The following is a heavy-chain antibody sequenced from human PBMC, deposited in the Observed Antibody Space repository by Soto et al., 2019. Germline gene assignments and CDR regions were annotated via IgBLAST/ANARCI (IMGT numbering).Heavy chain of an antibody. CDR3: ARGRGGRTDSGYYYYGMDV. Sequence: QVQLQESGPGLVKPSQTLSLTCTVSGGSISSGDYYWSWIRQPPGKGLEWIGYIYYSGSTYYNLSLNSRDTISVDTSKKQFSLKLSSVTAAATAVYYCARGRGGRTDSGYYYYGMDVWGQGTTVTVSS. CDR2: IYYSGST. V-gene: IGHV4-30-4*01. J-gene: IGHJ6*02. CDR1: GGSISSGDYY. D-gene: IGHD2-8*02.